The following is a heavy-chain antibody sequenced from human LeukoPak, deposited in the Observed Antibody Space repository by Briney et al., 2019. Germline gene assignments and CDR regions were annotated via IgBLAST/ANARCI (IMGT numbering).Heavy chain of an antibody. Sequence: GGSLRLSCAVSGFTFSRYAMDWVRQAPGKGLECVAVISYDGVNKYYADSVKGRFTISRDNSKNTLYLQMNSLRPEDTAVYYCARGFNGMDVWGQGTTVTVSS. CDR2: ISYDGVNK. J-gene: IGHJ6*02. CDR3: ARGFNGMDV. V-gene: IGHV3-30-3*01. CDR1: GFTFSRYA.